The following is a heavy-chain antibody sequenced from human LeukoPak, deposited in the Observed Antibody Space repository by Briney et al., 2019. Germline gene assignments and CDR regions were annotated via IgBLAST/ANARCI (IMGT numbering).Heavy chain of an antibody. CDR1: GFTFSSYS. V-gene: IGHV3-21*01. CDR3: ARDHGYYDSSGYRPYYFDY. D-gene: IGHD3-22*01. Sequence: PGGSLRLSCAASGFTFSSYSMNWVRQAPGKGLEWVSSISSSSSYIYYADSVKGRFTISRDNAKNSLYLQMNSLRAEDTAVYYCARDHGYYDSSGYRPYYFDYWGQGTLVTVSS. CDR2: ISSSSSYI. J-gene: IGHJ4*02.